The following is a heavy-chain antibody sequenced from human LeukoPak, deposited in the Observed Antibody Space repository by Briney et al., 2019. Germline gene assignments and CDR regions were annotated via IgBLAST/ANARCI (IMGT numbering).Heavy chain of an antibody. J-gene: IGHJ3*02. CDR3: AREPYYDILTGYYYDAFDI. D-gene: IGHD3-9*01. V-gene: IGHV4-39*07. CDR1: GGSISSSSYY. Sequence: PSETLSLTCTVSGGSISSSSYYWGWTRQPPGKGLEWIGSIYYSGSTYNNPSLRSRVTISVDTSKNQFSLKLSSVTAADTAVYYCAREPYYDILTGYYYDAFDIWGQGTMVTVSS. CDR2: IYYSGST.